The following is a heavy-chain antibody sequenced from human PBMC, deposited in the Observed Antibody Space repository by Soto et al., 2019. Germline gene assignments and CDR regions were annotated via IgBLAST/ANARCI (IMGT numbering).Heavy chain of an antibody. CDR3: AKDRIPVVAGSFDY. CDR2: ISSSGGST. Sequence: GSLRLSCAASEFTFSSYAMSWVRQAPGKGLEWVSAISSSGGSTYNADSVKGRFTISRDNSKNTLYLQMNSLRAEDTAVYYCAKDRIPVVAGSFDYWGQGTLVTVSS. CDR1: EFTFSSYA. D-gene: IGHD2-15*01. J-gene: IGHJ4*02. V-gene: IGHV3-23*01.